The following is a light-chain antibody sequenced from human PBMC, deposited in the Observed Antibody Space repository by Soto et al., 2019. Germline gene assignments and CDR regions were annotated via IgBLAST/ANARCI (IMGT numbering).Light chain of an antibody. CDR1: QSIRSN. V-gene: IGKV3-15*01. J-gene: IGKJ5*01. Sequence: EIVMTQSPDTLSVSPGEGATLSCRVSQSIRSNLAWYQQRPGQAPRLLMYGASTRADGIPARFTGSGSGTEFTLTIRSLQPEDFAVYYCQQYNNWPPINCGQGKRRAIK. CDR2: GAS. CDR3: QQYNNWPPIN.